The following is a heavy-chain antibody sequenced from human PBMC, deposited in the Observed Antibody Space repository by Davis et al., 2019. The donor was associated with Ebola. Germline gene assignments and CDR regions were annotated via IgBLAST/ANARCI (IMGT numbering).Heavy chain of an antibody. Sequence: HTGGSLRLSCAASGFTFSSYWMHWVRQAPGKGLVWVSRINSDGSSTSYADSVKGRFTISRDNSKNTLYLQMNSLRAEDTAVFYCARDAYCSGGRCYFYGMDVWGKGTTVTVSS. D-gene: IGHD2-15*01. CDR1: GFTFSSYW. J-gene: IGHJ6*04. CDR2: INSDGSST. CDR3: ARDAYCSGGRCYFYGMDV. V-gene: IGHV3-74*01.